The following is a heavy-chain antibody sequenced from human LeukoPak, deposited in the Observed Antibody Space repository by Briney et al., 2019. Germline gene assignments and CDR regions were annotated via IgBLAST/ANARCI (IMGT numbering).Heavy chain of an antibody. V-gene: IGHV3-66*01. D-gene: IGHD2-21*02. CDR3: AKVLSDQTPDY. Sequence: GGSLRLSCAASGFTVSSNYMSWVRQAPGEGLEWVSVIYSGGSTYYADSVKGRFTISRDNSKNTLYLQMNSLRAEDTAVYYCAKVLSDQTPDYWGQGTLVTVSS. CDR1: GFTVSSNY. J-gene: IGHJ4*02. CDR2: IYSGGST.